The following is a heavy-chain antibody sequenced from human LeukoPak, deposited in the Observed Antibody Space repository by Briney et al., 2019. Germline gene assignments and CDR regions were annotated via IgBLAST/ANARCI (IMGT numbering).Heavy chain of an antibody. CDR1: GGSFSGYY. CDR3: ARAGSTIWDSSGYYLFPAFDY. J-gene: IGHJ4*02. CDR2: INHSGST. D-gene: IGHD3-22*01. Sequence: SETLSLTCAVYGGSFSGYYWSWIRQPPGKGLEWIGEINHSGSTYYNPSLKSRVTISVDTSKNQFSLKLSSVTAADTAVYYCARAGSTIWDSSGYYLFPAFDYWGQGTLVTVSS. V-gene: IGHV4-34*01.